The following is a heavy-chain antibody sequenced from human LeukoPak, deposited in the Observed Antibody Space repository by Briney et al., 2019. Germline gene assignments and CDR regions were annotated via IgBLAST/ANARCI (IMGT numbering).Heavy chain of an antibody. V-gene: IGHV4-30-2*01. CDR3: ASSVVSRELLMVRGVSDYYGMDV. Sequence: SQTLSLTCTVSGGSISSGGNYWSWIRQPPGKGLEWIGYIYHGGSTYYNPSLKSRVTISVDRSKNQFSLKLSSVTAADTAVYYCASSVVSRELLMVRGVSDYYGMDVWGQGTTVTVSS. D-gene: IGHD3-10*01. CDR2: IYHGGST. J-gene: IGHJ6*02. CDR1: GGSISSGGNY.